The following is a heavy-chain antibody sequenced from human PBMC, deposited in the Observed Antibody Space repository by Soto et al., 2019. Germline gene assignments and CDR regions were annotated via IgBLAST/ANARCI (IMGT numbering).Heavy chain of an antibody. CDR2: IHHSGST. CDR1: GGSFDGYY. V-gene: IGHV4-34*01. CDR3: ARGVDSWSGYLF. Sequence: PSETLSLTCALYGGSFDGYYWSWIRQSPGKGLEWIGEIHHSGSTKXXXXXXXXXXXXXXXSXXQFSLKLTSVTAAXGGVYYCARGVDSWSGYLFWGQGTPVTVSS. J-gene: IGHJ4*02. D-gene: IGHD3-3*01.